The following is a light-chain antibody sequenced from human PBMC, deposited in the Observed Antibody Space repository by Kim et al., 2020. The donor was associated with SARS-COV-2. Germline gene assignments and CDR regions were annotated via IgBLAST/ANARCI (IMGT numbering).Light chain of an antibody. CDR1: QSVTSD. J-gene: IGKJ2*01. CDR2: GAS. Sequence: EIAMTQSPATLSVSPGERATLSCRASQSVTSDLAWYQQKPGQAPRLLIYGASTRATGIPARFSGSGSGTEFTLTISSLQSEDFAVYYCQQYNNWHTFGQGTKLEI. CDR3: QQYNNWHT. V-gene: IGKV3-15*01.